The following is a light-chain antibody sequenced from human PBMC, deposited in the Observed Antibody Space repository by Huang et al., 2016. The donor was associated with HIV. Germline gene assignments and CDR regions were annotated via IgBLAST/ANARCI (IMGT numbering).Light chain of an antibody. CDR3: QQYYSTPS. Sequence: DIVMTQSPDSLAVSLGERATINCKSSQSVLYNSNNKNYLAWYQQKSGQPPKSLIYWASTRESGVPDRFSGSGSGTDFTLTISSLQAEDVAIYFCQQYYSTPSFGPGTKVDIK. CDR2: WAS. CDR1: QSVLYNSNNKNY. J-gene: IGKJ3*01. V-gene: IGKV4-1*01.